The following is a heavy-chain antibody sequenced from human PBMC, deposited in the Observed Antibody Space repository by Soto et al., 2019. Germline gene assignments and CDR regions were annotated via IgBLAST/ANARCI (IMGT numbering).Heavy chain of an antibody. CDR3: ATGELGYCSSSSCIDY. V-gene: IGHV3-33*01. J-gene: IGHJ4*02. CDR2: IWYDGSNK. D-gene: IGHD2-2*01. CDR1: GFTFSSYG. Sequence: PGGSLRLSCAASGFTFSSYGMHWVRQAPGKGLEWVAVIWYDGSNKYYADSVKGRFTISRDNSKNTLYLQMNSLRAEGTAVYYCATGELGYCSSSSCIDYWGQGTLVTVSS.